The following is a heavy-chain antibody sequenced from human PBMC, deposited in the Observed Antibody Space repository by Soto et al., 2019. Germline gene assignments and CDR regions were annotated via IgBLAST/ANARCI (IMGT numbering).Heavy chain of an antibody. Sequence: EVQLVESGGGLVKPGGSLRHSCAAAGFTFSSYSMNWVRQAPGKGLEWVSSISSSSSYIYYADSVKGRFTISRDNAKNSLYLQMNSLRADDTAVYYCARDNTPSPPQRLRSYYYYYMDVWGKGTTVTVSS. CDR1: GFTFSSYS. V-gene: IGHV3-21*01. D-gene: IGHD6-25*01. CDR3: ARDNTPSPPQRLRSYYYYYMDV. J-gene: IGHJ6*03. CDR2: ISSSSSYI.